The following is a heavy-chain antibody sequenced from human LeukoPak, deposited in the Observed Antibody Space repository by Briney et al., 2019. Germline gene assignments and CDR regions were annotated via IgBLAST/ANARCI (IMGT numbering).Heavy chain of an antibody. V-gene: IGHV4-39*07. CDR3: ARLEIAAAGNRWFDP. D-gene: IGHD6-13*01. CDR2: IYYSGST. Sequence: SETLSLTCTVSGGSISSSSYYWGWIRQPPGKGLEWIGSIYYSGSTYHNPSLKSRLTISVDTSKNQFSLKLSSVTAADTAVYYFARLEIAAAGNRWFDPWGQGTLVTVSS. J-gene: IGHJ5*02. CDR1: GGSISSSSYY.